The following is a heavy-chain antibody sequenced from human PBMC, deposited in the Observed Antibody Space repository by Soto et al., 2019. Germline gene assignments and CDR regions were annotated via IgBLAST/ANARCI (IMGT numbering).Heavy chain of an antibody. J-gene: IGHJ4*02. CDR3: VSVDWGKFDY. V-gene: IGHV3-7*02. D-gene: IGHD7-27*01. CDR2: INQDGGET. CDR1: GFPFSSYW. Sequence: EVQLVESGGGLVQPGGSLRVSCAASGFPFSSYWMTWVRQAPGKGLEGVANINQDGGETYYVDSLKGRFTISRDNAQNSLYLQINSLRAEDKAVYCCVSVDWGKFDYWAKGRLVTVST.